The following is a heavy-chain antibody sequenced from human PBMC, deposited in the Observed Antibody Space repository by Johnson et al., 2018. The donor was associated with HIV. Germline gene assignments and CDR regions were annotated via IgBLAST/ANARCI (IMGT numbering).Heavy chain of an antibody. D-gene: IGHD3-10*01. J-gene: IGHJ3*02. CDR2: ISSNGGST. CDR1: GFTVSSYA. CDR3: ARVSLYGSGRLDI. V-gene: IGHV3-64*01. Sequence: VQLVESGGGLIQPGGSLRLSCAASGFTVSSYAMHWVRQAPGKGLEYVSAISSNGGSTYYANSVKGRFTISRDNSKNTLYLQMGSLRAEDMAVYYCARVSLYGSGRLDIWGQGTMVTVSS.